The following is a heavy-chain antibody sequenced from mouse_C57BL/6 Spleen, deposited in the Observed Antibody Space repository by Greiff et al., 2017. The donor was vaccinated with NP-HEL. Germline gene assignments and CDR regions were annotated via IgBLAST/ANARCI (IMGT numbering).Heavy chain of an antibody. D-gene: IGHD4-1*01. CDR1: GFTFSDYG. CDR3: ARSRNWDGFAY. Sequence: EVMLVESGGGLVKPGGSLKLSCAASGFTFSDYGMHWVRQAPEKGLEWVAYISSGSSTIYYADTVKGRFTISRDNAKNTLFLQMTSLRSEDTAMYYCARSRNWDGFAYWGQGTLVTVSA. V-gene: IGHV5-17*01. CDR2: ISSGSSTI. J-gene: IGHJ3*01.